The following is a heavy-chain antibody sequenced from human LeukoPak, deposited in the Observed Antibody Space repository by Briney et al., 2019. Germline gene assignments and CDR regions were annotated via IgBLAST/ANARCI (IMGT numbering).Heavy chain of an antibody. CDR1: GFTFSSYS. CDR2: ISSSSSYI. CDR3: ARSSGSPEYFHH. Sequence: GGSLSLSCAASGFTFSSYSMNWVRQAPGRGLEWVSSISSSSSYIYYADSVKGRFTISRDNAKNSLYLQMNSLRAEDTAVYYCARSSGSPEYFHHWGQGTLVTVSS. J-gene: IGHJ1*01. V-gene: IGHV3-21*01. D-gene: IGHD1-26*01.